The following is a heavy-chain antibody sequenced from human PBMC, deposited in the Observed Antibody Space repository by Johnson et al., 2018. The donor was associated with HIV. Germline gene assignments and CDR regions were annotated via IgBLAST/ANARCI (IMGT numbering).Heavy chain of an antibody. CDR3: AGRSSAEDTAIYYCARDPPGRAFDV. D-gene: IGHD5-18*01. CDR2: IYSGDRT. CDR1: GFTVSSNY. Sequence: VQLVESGGGLVQPGGSLRLSCAASGFTVSSNYMSWVRQAPGKGLEWVSVIYSGDRTYSAVSVKGRFTISRDSSTNTLFLLMNSLRVEDTAIYYWAGRSSAEDTAIYYCARDPPGRAFDVWGLGTTVTVSS. V-gene: IGHV3-66*01. J-gene: IGHJ3*01.